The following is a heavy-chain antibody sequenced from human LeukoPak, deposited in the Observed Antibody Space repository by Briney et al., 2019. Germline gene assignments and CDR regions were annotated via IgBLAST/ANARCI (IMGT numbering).Heavy chain of an antibody. CDR1: GFTFRTYW. D-gene: IGHD6-6*01. CDR3: VGTIASRGSEY. Sequence: GGSLRLSCVASGFTFRTYWMHWVRQAPGKGLVWVSRIKGDGSTTNYADSVKGRFTVSRDNAKNTVYLQMNNLRVDDTAMYYCVGTIASRGSEYWGQGALVTVSS. J-gene: IGHJ4*02. CDR2: IKGDGSTT. V-gene: IGHV3-74*01.